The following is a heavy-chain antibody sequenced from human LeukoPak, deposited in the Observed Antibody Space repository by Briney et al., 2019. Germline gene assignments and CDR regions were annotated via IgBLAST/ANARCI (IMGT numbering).Heavy chain of an antibody. V-gene: IGHV3-23*01. Sequence: GGSLRLSCAASGFTFSSYGMSWVRQAPGKGLESVSAISGSGGSTYYADSVKGRFTISRDNSKNTLYLQMNSLRAEDTAVYYCARKYYDILTGYYYFDYWGQGTLVTVSS. CDR3: ARKYYDILTGYYYFDY. CDR2: ISGSGGST. J-gene: IGHJ4*02. CDR1: GFTFSSYG. D-gene: IGHD3-9*01.